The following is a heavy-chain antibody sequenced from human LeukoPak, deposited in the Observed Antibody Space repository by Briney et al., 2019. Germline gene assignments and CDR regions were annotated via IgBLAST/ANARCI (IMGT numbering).Heavy chain of an antibody. CDR1: GGSISSYY. J-gene: IGHJ4*02. D-gene: IGHD2-15*01. V-gene: IGHV4-59*01. CDR3: AGPNTPFDY. CDR2: IYYSGST. Sequence: PSETLSLTCTVSGGSISSYYWSWIRQPPGKGLEWIGYIYYSGSTNYNPSLKSRVTISVDTSKNQFSLKLSSVTAADTAVYYCAGPNTPFDYWGQGTLVTVSS.